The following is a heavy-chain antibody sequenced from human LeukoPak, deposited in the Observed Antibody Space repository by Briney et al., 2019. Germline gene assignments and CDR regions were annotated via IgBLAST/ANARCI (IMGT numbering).Heavy chain of an antibody. CDR1: GFTFRDYA. V-gene: IGHV3-30*09. D-gene: IGHD1/OR15-1a*01. Sequence: GGSLRLSCAASGFTFRDYAMYWVRQAPGRGLEWAAVVSFDGNTTFYSDSVKGRFAISRDNSKNTLYLEMNSLRPEDTAVYYCARFRAATTRFDYWGQGTLVTVSS. J-gene: IGHJ4*02. CDR2: VSFDGNTT. CDR3: ARFRAATTRFDY.